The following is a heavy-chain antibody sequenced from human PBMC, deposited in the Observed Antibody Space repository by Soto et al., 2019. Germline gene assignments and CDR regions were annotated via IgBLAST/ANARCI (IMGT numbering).Heavy chain of an antibody. CDR1: GISIDNYY. CDR2: IYSSGTT. Sequence: SETLSLTCTVSGISIDNYYCSWIRQSAGKGLEWIGRIYSSGTTNYNPSLESRVTMSVDMSKSQFSLNVRSVTAADTAVYYCVRDVGGSGWFAPWGQGTLGTVSS. CDR3: VRDVGGSGWFAP. J-gene: IGHJ5*02. V-gene: IGHV4-4*07.